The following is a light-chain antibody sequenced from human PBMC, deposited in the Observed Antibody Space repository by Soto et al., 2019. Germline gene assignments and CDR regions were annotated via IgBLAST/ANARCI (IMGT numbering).Light chain of an antibody. J-gene: IGKJ5*01. CDR2: GAS. V-gene: IGKV3D-15*01. CDR1: QGLGTN. Sequence: TVMTQSPAPLSVSPGERATLSCRASQGLGTNLAWYQQKPGQAPRLLIYGASNRATGIPDRFSGSGSGTDFTLTISSLEPEDFAVYYCQQRHNWITFGQGTRLEIK. CDR3: QQRHNWIT.